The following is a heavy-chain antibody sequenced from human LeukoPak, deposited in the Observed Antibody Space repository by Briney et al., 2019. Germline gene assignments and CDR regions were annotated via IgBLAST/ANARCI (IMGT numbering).Heavy chain of an antibody. V-gene: IGHV3-30*18. CDR1: GFTFSSYG. CDR3: AKGRLGYCSSTSCYGPDY. J-gene: IGHJ4*02. D-gene: IGHD2-2*01. Sequence: PGRSLRLSCAASGFTFSSYGMHWVRQAPGKGLEWVAIISYDGRNEYYADSVKGRFTISRDNSKNTLYLQMNSLRAEDTAVYYCAKGRLGYCSSTSCYGPDYWGQGTLVTVSS. CDR2: ISYDGRNE.